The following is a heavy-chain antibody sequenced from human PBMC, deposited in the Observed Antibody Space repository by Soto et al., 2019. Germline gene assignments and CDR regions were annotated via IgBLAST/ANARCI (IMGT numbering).Heavy chain of an antibody. CDR2: IWYDGSNK. Sequence: QVQLVESGGGVVQPGRSLRLSCAASGFTFSSYGMHWVRQAPGKGLEWVAVIWYDGSNKYYADSVKGRFTISRDNSKNTLYLQMNSLRAEDTAVYYCARDHGGYSSGWYAGGYYCGMDVWGQGTTVTVSS. J-gene: IGHJ6*02. CDR1: GFTFSSYG. CDR3: ARDHGGYSSGWYAGGYYCGMDV. D-gene: IGHD6-19*01. V-gene: IGHV3-33*01.